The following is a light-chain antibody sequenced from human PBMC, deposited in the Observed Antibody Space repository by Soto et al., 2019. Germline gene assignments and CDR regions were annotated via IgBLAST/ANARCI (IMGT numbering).Light chain of an antibody. V-gene: IGLV2-8*01. CDR2: EVS. CDR3: SSYAGSNNFFYV. Sequence: SALTHPPSPSRAPGQSVTLSCTGTSIDVGAYNYVSWYQQHPGKAPELMIYEVSKRPSGVPDRFSGSKSGNTASLTVSGLQAEDEADYYCSSYAGSNNFFYVLGTGTKVTVL. J-gene: IGLJ1*01. CDR1: SIDVGAYNY.